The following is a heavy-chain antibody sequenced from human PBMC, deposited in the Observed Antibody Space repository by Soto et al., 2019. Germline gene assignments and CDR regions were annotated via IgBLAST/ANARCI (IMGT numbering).Heavy chain of an antibody. J-gene: IGHJ6*02. CDR2: IYYSGST. CDR3: VGFNYYYGMDV. V-gene: IGHV4-59*11. D-gene: IGHD3-10*01. CDR1: GGSISSHY. Sequence: SETLSLSCTVSGGSISSHYWSWIRQPPGKGLEWIGYIYYSGSTNCNPSLKRRVTISVDTSKNQFSLKLSSVTVADTAVYYCVGFNYYYGMDVWGQGTTVTVSS.